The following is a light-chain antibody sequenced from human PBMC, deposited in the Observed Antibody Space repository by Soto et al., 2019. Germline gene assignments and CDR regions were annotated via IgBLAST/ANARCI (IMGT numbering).Light chain of an antibody. CDR2: GAS. V-gene: IGKV3-15*01. CDR3: QQYNNWPPMA. CDR1: QSVSSN. J-gene: IGKJ1*01. Sequence: EIVMTQSPATLSVSPGERATLSCRASQSVSSNLAWYQQKPGQAPRLLIYGASTRATGIPARFSGSGSGTEFTLTFSSLHSEDFAVYYCQQYNNWPPMAFGQGTKVEIK.